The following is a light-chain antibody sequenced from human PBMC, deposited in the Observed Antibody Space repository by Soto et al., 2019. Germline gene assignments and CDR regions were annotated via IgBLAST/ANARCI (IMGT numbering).Light chain of an antibody. V-gene: IGKV2-24*01. CDR2: EIS. Sequence: DYVMTQTPLSSPVTLGQPASISCKSSQSLVHDDGNTYLSWLQQRPGQPPRLLIYEISKRFSGVTDRFSGSGAGTDFTLKINRVEAEDVGVYYCMQGTQFPFTFGPGTKVDI. CDR3: MQGTQFPFT. CDR1: QSLVHDDGNTY. J-gene: IGKJ3*01.